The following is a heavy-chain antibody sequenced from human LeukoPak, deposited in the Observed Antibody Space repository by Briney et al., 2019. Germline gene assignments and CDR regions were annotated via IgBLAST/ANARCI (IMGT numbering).Heavy chain of an antibody. J-gene: IGHJ4*02. V-gene: IGHV3-30*18. Sequence: GGSLRLSCAASGFTFSSYGMHWVRQAPGKGLEWVAVISYDGSNKYYADSVKGRFTISRDNSKNTLYLQMNSLRAEDTAVYYCAKDKRAAAGHFDYWGQGTLVTVSS. CDR1: GFTFSSYG. D-gene: IGHD6-13*01. CDR3: AKDKRAAAGHFDY. CDR2: ISYDGSNK.